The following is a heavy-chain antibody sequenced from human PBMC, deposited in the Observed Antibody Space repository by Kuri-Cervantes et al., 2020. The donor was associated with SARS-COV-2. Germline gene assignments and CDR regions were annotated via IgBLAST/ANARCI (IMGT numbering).Heavy chain of an antibody. CDR2: ISSSSSYI. Sequence: GESLKISCTVSGFNFNTYGMNWVRQAPGKGLEWVSSISSSSSYIYYADSVKGRFTISRDNAKNSLYLQMNSLRAEDTSVYYCARARGIAVAGTRYYYYYYMDVWGKGTTVTVSS. D-gene: IGHD6-19*01. V-gene: IGHV3-21*01. J-gene: IGHJ6*03. CDR3: ARARGIAVAGTRYYYYYYMDV. CDR1: GFNFNTYG.